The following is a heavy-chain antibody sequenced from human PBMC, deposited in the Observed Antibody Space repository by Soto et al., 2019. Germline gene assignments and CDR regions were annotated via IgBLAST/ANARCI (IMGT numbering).Heavy chain of an antibody. J-gene: IGHJ6*02. D-gene: IGHD1-1*01. CDR1: GYTLTTYG. CDR2: INTYNGDT. V-gene: IGHV1-18*01. CDR3: ARVTGSNFFYYTMDV. Sequence: VQLVQSGAEVKKPGASVKVSCKASGYTLTTYGLYWVRQAPGQGLEWMGWINTYNGDTNYAQKLQGRVTMTTDTSTTTANMELRSLRSDDTAVYYCARVTGSNFFYYTMDVWGQGTTVTVSS.